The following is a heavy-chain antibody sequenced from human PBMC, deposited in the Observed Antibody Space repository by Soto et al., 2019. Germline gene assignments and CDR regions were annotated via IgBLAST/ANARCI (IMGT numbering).Heavy chain of an antibody. J-gene: IGHJ6*02. CDR2: ISAYNGNT. D-gene: IGHD3-3*01. V-gene: IGHV1-18*01. CDR3: ARDFTIFGVVTYYYGMDV. CDR1: GYTFTSYG. Sequence: ASVKVSCKASGYTFTSYGISWVRQAPGQGLEWMGWISAYNGNTNYAQKLQGRVTMTTDTSTSTAYMELRSLRSDDTAVYYCARDFTIFGVVTYYYGMDVWGQGTTVTVSS.